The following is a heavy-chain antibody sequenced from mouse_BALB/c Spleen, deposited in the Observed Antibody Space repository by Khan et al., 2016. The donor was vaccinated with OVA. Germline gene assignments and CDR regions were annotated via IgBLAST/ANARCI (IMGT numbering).Heavy chain of an antibody. V-gene: IGHV3-8*02. CDR1: GDSITSGY. D-gene: IGHD1-1*01. J-gene: IGHJ4*01. CDR3: ARYDYGYAMDY. CDR2: ISSSGST. Sequence: EVQLQESGPSLVKPSQTLSLTCSVTGDSITSGYWNWVRKFPGNKLEYMGYISSSGSTYYNPSLKSRLSITRHTSKTQYYLQLNSVTTEDTATYYCARYDYGYAMDYWGQGTSVTVSS.